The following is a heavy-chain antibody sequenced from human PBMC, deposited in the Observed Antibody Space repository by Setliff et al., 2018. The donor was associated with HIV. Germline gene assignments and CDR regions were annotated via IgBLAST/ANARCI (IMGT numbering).Heavy chain of an antibody. CDR2: IYDSGDRT. V-gene: IGHV3-23*01. J-gene: IGHJ6*03. Sequence: PGGSLRLSCAASGFTFSNAWMSWVRQAPGKGLEWVGRIYDSGDRTYYADSVKGRFTISRDNSKSTLYLQMNSLRDGDTALYYCAKNTPSIINYPYYYYMDVWGKGTTVTVSS. CDR1: GFTFSNAW. D-gene: IGHD1-7*01. CDR3: AKNTPSIINYPYYYYMDV.